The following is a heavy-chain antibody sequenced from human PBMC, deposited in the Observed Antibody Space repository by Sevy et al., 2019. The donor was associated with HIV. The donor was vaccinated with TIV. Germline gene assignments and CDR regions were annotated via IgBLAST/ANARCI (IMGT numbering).Heavy chain of an antibody. CDR1: GFTFDDYA. D-gene: IGHD4-4*01. J-gene: IGHJ6*02. CDR2: ISWNSGSI. CDR3: AKDMTTGTDINYVIYYGMDV. Sequence: GGSLRLSCAASGFTFDDYAMHWVRQAPGKGLEWVSAISWNSGSIGYADSVKGRFTISRDNAKNSLHLQMKSLRAEDTSWYYCAKDMTTGTDINYVIYYGMDVWGQGTTVTVSS. V-gene: IGHV3-9*01.